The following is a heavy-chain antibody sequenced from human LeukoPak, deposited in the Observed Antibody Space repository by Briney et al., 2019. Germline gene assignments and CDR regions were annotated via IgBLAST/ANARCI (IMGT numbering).Heavy chain of an antibody. CDR2: IRSTNSDT. CDR1: GFRFSDYY. V-gene: IGHV3-11*06. Sequence: GGSLRLSCAVSGFRFSDYYMSWIRQAPGKGLEWVSYIRSTNSDTNYADSVKGRFTISRDNAKNSLYLQMNSLRAEDTAVYYCARGLSGSSSPLYPFDSWGQGALVTVSS. D-gene: IGHD6-6*01. CDR3: ARGLSGSSSPLYPFDS. J-gene: IGHJ4*02.